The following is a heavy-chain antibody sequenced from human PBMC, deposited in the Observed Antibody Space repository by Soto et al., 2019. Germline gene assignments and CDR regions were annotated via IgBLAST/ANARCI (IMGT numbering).Heavy chain of an antibody. CDR1: GGSISGYY. V-gene: IGHV4-59*01. D-gene: IGHD3-3*01. CDR3: ARTYYDFWSGYWRWFDP. CDR2: IYYSGST. J-gene: IGHJ5*02. Sequence: PSETLSLTFTVSGGSISGYYWSWIRQPPGKGLEWIGYIYYSGSTNYNPSLKSRVTISIDTSKNQFSLKLSSVTAADTAVYYCARTYYDFWSGYWRWFDPWGQGTLVTVSS.